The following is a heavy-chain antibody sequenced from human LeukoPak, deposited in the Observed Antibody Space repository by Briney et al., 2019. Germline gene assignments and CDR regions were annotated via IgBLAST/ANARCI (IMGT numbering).Heavy chain of an antibody. V-gene: IGHV3-21*01. CDR3: ARDRSGYYYDSSGYYAPREIYWYFDL. CDR2: ISSSSSYI. D-gene: IGHD3-22*01. Sequence: GGSLRLSCAASGFTFSSYSMNWVRQAPGKGLEWVSSISSSSSYIYYADSVKGRFTISRDNAKNSLYLQMSSLRAEDTAVYYCARDRSGYYYDSSGYYAPREIYWYFDLWGRGTLVTVSS. J-gene: IGHJ2*01. CDR1: GFTFSSYS.